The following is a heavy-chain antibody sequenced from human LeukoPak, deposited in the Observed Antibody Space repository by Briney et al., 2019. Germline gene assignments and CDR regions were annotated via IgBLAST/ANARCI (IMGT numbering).Heavy chain of an antibody. J-gene: IGHJ4*02. CDR1: GYTFTSYG. V-gene: IGHV1-3*01. CDR3: ARGDTVTPRPVN. D-gene: IGHD4-17*01. Sequence: ASVKVSCKASGYTFTSYGINWVRQAPGQRLEWMGWINAGNSNTKSSQKFQDRVTITRDTSASTVYMELSSLRSEDTAVYYCARGDTVTPRPVNWGQGTLVTVSS. CDR2: INAGNSNT.